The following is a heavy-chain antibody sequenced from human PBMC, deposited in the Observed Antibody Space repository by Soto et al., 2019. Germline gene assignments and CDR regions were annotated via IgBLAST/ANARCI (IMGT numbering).Heavy chain of an antibody. CDR3: ARRKTSYHYGPGGFDS. V-gene: IGHV4-31*03. CDR1: GGSISSGGYY. D-gene: IGHD3-10*01. CDR2: IYYSGST. J-gene: IGHJ4*02. Sequence: SETLSLTCTVSGGSISSGGYYWSWIRQHPGKGLEWIGNIYYSGSTFYNPSLKSRVTISVDTSKNQFSLKLSSVTAADTAVYYYARRKTSYHYGPGGFDSWGQGTLVTVSS.